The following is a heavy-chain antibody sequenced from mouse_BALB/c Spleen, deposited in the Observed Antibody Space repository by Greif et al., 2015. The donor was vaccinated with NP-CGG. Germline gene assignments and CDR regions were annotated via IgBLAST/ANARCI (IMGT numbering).Heavy chain of an antibody. Sequence: VQLQQSGAELVRPGSSVKISCKASGYAFSSYWMNWVKQRPGQGLEWIGQIYPGDGDTNYNGKFKGKATLTADKSSSTAYMQLSSLTSEDSAVYFCARWGPLLLRYYFDYWGQGTTLTVSS. V-gene: IGHV1-80*01. J-gene: IGHJ2*01. CDR2: IYPGDGDT. CDR3: ARWGPLLLRYYFDY. CDR1: GYAFSSYW. D-gene: IGHD1-1*01.